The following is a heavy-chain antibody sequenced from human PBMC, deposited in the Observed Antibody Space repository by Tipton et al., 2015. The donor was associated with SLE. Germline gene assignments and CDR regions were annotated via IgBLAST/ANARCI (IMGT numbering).Heavy chain of an antibody. CDR1: GGSISTGAYY. Sequence: LRLSCTVSGGSISTGAYYWGWIRQPPGKEMEWIGSMHHGGGTFYSPSLKSRVTISLDTSMNQFSLKLSSVTAADTAVYYCARDARYSSRRDFDSWGQGTLVTVSS. V-gene: IGHV4-39*07. CDR3: ARDARYSSRRDFDS. J-gene: IGHJ4*02. D-gene: IGHD6-13*01. CDR2: MHHGGGT.